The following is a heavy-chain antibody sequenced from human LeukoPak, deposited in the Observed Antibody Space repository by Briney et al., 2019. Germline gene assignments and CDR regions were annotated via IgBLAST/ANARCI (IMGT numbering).Heavy chain of an antibody. CDR1: GYTFSSYG. Sequence: ASVKVSCKASGYTFSSYGISWVRQAPGQGLEWMGWISAYNGKTKYARKLQGRVTMTTETSTSTAYMELRSLRSDDTAVYYCARARQQLVRANWFDPWGQGTLVTVSS. CDR2: ISAYNGKT. CDR3: ARARQQLVRANWFDP. V-gene: IGHV1-18*01. D-gene: IGHD6-13*01. J-gene: IGHJ5*02.